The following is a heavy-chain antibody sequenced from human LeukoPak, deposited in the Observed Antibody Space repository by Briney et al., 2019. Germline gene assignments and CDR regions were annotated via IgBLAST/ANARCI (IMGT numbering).Heavy chain of an antibody. CDR1: GYFVSSGYY. J-gene: IGHJ4*02. CDR2: IYNTGST. D-gene: IGHD4-11*01. V-gene: IGHV4-38-2*01. Sequence: SETLSLTCGVSGYFVSSGYYWGWIRQPPGKGLEWIGDIYNTGSTYYNPSLKSRVTISVDTSNNQFSLKLSSVTSADTAVYYCASRTTVTNALSFDYWGQGSLVIVSS. CDR3: ASRTTVTNALSFDY.